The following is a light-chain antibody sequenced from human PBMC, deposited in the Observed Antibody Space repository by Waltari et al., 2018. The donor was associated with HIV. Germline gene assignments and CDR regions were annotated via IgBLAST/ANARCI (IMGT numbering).Light chain of an antibody. CDR1: SSNIGAGYD. CDR3: QSYDTSLSAYV. Sequence: QSVLAQPPSVSGAPGQRVTISCTGSSSNIGAGYDVHWYQQLPGTAPKFLIYGTTNRPSGVPDRFSGSKSGSSASLAITGLQAEDEADYYCQSYDTSLSAYVCGTGTKVTVL. CDR2: GTT. V-gene: IGLV1-40*01. J-gene: IGLJ1*01.